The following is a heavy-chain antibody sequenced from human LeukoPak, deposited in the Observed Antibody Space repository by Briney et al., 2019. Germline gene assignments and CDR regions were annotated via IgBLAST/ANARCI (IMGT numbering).Heavy chain of an antibody. Sequence: PGGSLRLSCAASGFTISIYEMNWVRPAPGKGLEWVSYISSGGTIYYADSVKGRFTVSRDNAKSSLYLQMNSLRAEDTAVYYCARGRPRDGYPYWGQGTLVTVSS. CDR2: ISSGGTI. D-gene: IGHD5-24*01. CDR1: GFTISIYE. J-gene: IGHJ4*02. V-gene: IGHV3-48*03. CDR3: ARGRPRDGYPY.